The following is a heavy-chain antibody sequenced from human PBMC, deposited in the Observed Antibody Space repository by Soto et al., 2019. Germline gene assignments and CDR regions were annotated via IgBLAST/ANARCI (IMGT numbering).Heavy chain of an antibody. D-gene: IGHD3-3*01. J-gene: IGHJ4*02. CDR2: ISGSGGST. CDR3: AKVTRPNYDFWSGYRDHYFDY. Sequence: GGSLRLSCAASGFTFSSYAMSWVRQAPGKGLEWVSAISGSGGSTYYADSVKGRFTISRDNSKNTLYLEMNSLRAEDTAVSYCAKVTRPNYDFWSGYRDHYFDYWGQGTLVTVSS. CDR1: GFTFSSYA. V-gene: IGHV3-23*01.